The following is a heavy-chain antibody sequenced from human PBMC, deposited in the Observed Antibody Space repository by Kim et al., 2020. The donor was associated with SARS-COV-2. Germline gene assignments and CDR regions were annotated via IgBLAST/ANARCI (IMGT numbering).Heavy chain of an antibody. D-gene: IGHD2-2*01. CDR1: GFNFKAYS. CDR3: ARDHEYHGAPVMYV. CDR2: IGSTGSRI. Sequence: GGSLRLSCAASGFNFKAYSISWVRQAPGKGLEWISYIGSTGSRIYNADSVKGRFTISRDSARNSVYLQMNDLRDEDTAVYYCARDHEYHGAPVMYVWCQ. V-gene: IGHV3-48*02. J-gene: IGHJ6*02.